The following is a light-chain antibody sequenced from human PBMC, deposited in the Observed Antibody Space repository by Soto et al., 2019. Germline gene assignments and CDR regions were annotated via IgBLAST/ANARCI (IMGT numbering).Light chain of an antibody. CDR3: QQYGSSPLT. CDR2: VAS. J-gene: IGKJ1*01. V-gene: IGKV3-20*01. CDR1: QSVRSSY. Sequence: EIVLTQSPGTLSLSPGERATLSCRASQSVRSSYLAWYQQKPGQAPRLLIYVASSRAPGIPDRFSGSGSGTDFTLTISRLEPEDFAVYYCQQYGSSPLTFGQGTKVEIK.